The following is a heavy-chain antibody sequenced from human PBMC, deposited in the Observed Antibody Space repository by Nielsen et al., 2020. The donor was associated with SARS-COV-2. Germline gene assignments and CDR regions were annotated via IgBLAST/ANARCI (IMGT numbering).Heavy chain of an antibody. Sequence: SETLSLTCNVSGDSISSRAYYWSWIRQHPGRGLEWIGYISYSGSTYYSPSLKSRVTMSLDTSNNQFSLKLSSVTAADTALYYCARERVGGITIFGVVTRYGMDVWGQGTTVTVSS. J-gene: IGHJ6*02. CDR1: GDSISSRAYY. V-gene: IGHV4-31*03. D-gene: IGHD3-3*01. CDR2: ISYSGST. CDR3: ARERVGGITIFGVVTRYGMDV.